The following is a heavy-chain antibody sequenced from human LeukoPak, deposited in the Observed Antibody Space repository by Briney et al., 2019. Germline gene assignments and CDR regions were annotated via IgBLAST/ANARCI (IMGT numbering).Heavy chain of an antibody. V-gene: IGHV3-21*01. CDR1: GFTFSSYS. CDR2: ISSSSSYI. J-gene: IGHJ6*03. Sequence: GGSLRLSCAASGFTFSSYSMNCVRQAPGKGLEWVSSISSSSSYIYSAGSVKGRFTISRDNAKNSLYLQMNSLRAEDTAVYYCARVRDSSSWVPDYYYYMDVWGKGTTVTVSS. CDR3: ARVRDSSSWVPDYYYYMDV. D-gene: IGHD6-13*01.